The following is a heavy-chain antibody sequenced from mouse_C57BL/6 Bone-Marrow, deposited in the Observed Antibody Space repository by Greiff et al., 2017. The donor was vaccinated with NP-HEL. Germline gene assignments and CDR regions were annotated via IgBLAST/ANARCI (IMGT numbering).Heavy chain of an antibody. D-gene: IGHD1-1*01. CDR1: GYTFTSYW. V-gene: IGHV1-64*01. Sequence: VKLQQPGAELVKPGASVKLSCKASGYTFTSYWMHWVKQRPGQGLEWIGMIHPNSGSTNYNEKFKSKATLTVDKSSSTAYMQLSILTSEDSAVYYCANEGGERTVVYFDCWGQGTTLTVSS. CDR2: IHPNSGST. J-gene: IGHJ2*01. CDR3: ANEGGERTVVYFDC.